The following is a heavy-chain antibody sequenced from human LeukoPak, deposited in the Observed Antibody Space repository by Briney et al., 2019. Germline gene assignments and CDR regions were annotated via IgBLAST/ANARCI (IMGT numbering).Heavy chain of an antibody. V-gene: IGHV4-59*01. CDR1: GGSISSYY. Sequence: SETLSLTCTVSGGSISSYYWTWIRQPPGKGLEWIGYIYYSGSTNSNPSLKSRVTISVDTSKNQFSLKLSSVTAADTAMYYCARSGGSYGWFDPWGQGTLVTVSS. D-gene: IGHD1-26*01. CDR2: IYYSGST. J-gene: IGHJ5*02. CDR3: ARSGGSYGWFDP.